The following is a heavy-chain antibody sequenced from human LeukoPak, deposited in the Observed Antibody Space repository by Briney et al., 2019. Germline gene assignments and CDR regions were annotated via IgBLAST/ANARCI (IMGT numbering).Heavy chain of an antibody. D-gene: IGHD3-10*01. CDR3: APGTPLIDY. J-gene: IGHJ4*02. CDR1: GYTFNSYG. Sequence: ASVKVSCKASGYTFNSYGIRWVRQAPGQGLEWMGWINPNSGGTNYAQKFQGRVTMTRDTSISTAYMELSRLRSDDTAVYYCAPGTPLIDYWGQGTLVTVSS. V-gene: IGHV1-2*02. CDR2: INPNSGGT.